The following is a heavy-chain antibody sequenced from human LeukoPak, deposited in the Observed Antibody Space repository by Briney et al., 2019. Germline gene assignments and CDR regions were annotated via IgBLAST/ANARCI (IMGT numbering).Heavy chain of an antibody. V-gene: IGHV1-2*02. J-gene: IGHJ6*02. Sequence: GASVKVSCKASGYTFTGYYMHWVRQAPGQGLEWMGWINPNSGGTNYAQKFQGRVTMTRDTSISTAYMELSRLRSDDTAVYYCARVKVVVVAATTRDYYYSMDVWGQGTTVTVSS. CDR3: ARVKVVVVAATTRDYYYSMDV. CDR1: GYTFTGYY. CDR2: INPNSGGT. D-gene: IGHD2-15*01.